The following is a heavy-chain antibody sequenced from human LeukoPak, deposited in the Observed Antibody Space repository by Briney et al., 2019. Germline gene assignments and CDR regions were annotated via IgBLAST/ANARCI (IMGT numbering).Heavy chain of an antibody. J-gene: IGHJ5*02. CDR1: GGSISSYY. Sequence: SETLSLTCTVSGGSISSYYWSWIRQPAGKGLEWIGRIYTSGSTNYNPSLKSRVTMSVDTSKNQFSLKLSSVTAADTAVYYCAREKSLMWELPRNKWFDPWGQGTLVTVSS. CDR3: AREKSLMWELPRNKWFDP. D-gene: IGHD1-26*01. CDR2: IYTSGST. V-gene: IGHV4-4*07.